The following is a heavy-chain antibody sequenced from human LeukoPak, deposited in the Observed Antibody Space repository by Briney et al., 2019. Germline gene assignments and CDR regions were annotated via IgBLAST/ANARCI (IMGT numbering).Heavy chain of an antibody. D-gene: IGHD6-13*01. CDR1: GGSISSGDYY. CDR3: VRDRSRPNPFFDS. Sequence: SQSLSLTCTVSGGSISSGDYYWSWIRQPPGKGLEWIGYIHHSGSTYYYNPSLKSRVTMSVDTSKNQFSLKLSSVGAADTAVYYCVRDRSRPNPFFDSWGQGTLVTVSS. V-gene: IGHV4-30-4*01. CDR2: IHHSGSTY. J-gene: IGHJ4*02.